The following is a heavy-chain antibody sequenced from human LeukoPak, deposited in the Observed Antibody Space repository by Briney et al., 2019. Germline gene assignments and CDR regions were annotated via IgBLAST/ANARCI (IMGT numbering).Heavy chain of an antibody. CDR1: GGSVSSSH. Sequence: SETLSLTCTVAGGSVSSSHWNWIRQLPGKGLEWIGCLTYTGKTDYDPSLTSGVTISLETSKNQVSLNQKSRTVAEKASYYCSEGDFEPFDHWGQGISVTVSS. CDR3: SEGDFEPFDH. J-gene: IGHJ4*02. V-gene: IGHV4-59*02. D-gene: IGHD2/OR15-2a*01. CDR2: LTYTGKT.